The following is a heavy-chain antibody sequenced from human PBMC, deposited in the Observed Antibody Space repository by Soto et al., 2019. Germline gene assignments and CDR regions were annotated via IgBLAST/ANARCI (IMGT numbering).Heavy chain of an antibody. J-gene: IGHJ3*02. CDR3: ARDQGIAAAGIQDAFDI. CDR2: ISYDGSNK. D-gene: IGHD6-13*01. Sequence: GESLKISCAASGFTFSSYAMHWVRQAPGKGLEWVAVISYDGSNKYYADSVKGRFTISRDNSKNTLYLQMNSLRAEDTAVYYCARDQGIAAAGIQDAFDIWGQGTMVTVSS. V-gene: IGHV3-30-3*01. CDR1: GFTFSSYA.